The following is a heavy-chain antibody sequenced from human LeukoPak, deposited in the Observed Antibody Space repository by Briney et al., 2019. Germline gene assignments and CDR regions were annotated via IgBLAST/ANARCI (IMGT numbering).Heavy chain of an antibody. CDR1: EFSVGSNY. V-gene: IGHV3-66*01. D-gene: IGHD3-9*01. CDR2: IYSGGST. CDR3: ARAGYDILTGYYTYYFDY. Sequence: PGGSLRLSCAASEFSVGSNYMTWVRQAPGKGLEWVSLIYSGGSTYYADSVKGRFTISRDNSKNTLYLQMSSLRAEDTAVYYCARAGYDILTGYYTYYFDYWGQGTLVTVSS. J-gene: IGHJ4*02.